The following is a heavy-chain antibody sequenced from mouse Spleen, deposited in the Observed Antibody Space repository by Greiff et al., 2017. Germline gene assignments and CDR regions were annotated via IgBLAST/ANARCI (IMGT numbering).Heavy chain of an antibody. CDR3: ARRRDYGNYVSPY. V-gene: IGHV5-4*03. CDR1: GFTFSSYA. D-gene: IGHD2-1*01. J-gene: IGHJ3*01. CDR2: ISDGGSYT. Sequence: EVKLVESGGGLVKPGGSLKLSCAASGFTFSSYAMSWVRQTPEKRLEWVATISDGGSYTYYPDNVKGRFTISRDNAKNNLYLQMSHLKSEDTAMYYCARRRDYGNYVSPYWGQGTLVTVSA.